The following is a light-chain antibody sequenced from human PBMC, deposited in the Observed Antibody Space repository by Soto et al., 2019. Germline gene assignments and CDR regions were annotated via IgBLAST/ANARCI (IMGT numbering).Light chain of an antibody. V-gene: IGLV1-40*01. J-gene: IGLJ1*01. CDR3: QSYDSSLGGSV. CDR2: GNS. Sequence: QSVLTQPPSVSGAPGQRVTISCTGNSSNIGAGYDVHWYQQLPGTAPKLLIYGNSNRPSGVPDRFSGSKSGTSASLAITGLQAEDEADYYRQSYDSSLGGSVFGTGTKLTVL. CDR1: SSNIGAGYD.